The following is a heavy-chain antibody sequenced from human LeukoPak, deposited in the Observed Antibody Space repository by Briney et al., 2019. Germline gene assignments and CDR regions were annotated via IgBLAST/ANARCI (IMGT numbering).Heavy chain of an antibody. CDR1: GFTFSRIA. Sequence: PAGGSLRLSCAASGFTFSRIAMSWVRQVPGKGLEWVSAIRSNGETVYNADSVKGQFTVSRDNSRQTLFLQMSSLRVEDTATYYCAKGQELDDGVFDSWGQGTLVTVSS. V-gene: IGHV3-23*01. CDR2: IRSNGETV. D-gene: IGHD1-1*01. CDR3: AKGQELDDGVFDS. J-gene: IGHJ4*02.